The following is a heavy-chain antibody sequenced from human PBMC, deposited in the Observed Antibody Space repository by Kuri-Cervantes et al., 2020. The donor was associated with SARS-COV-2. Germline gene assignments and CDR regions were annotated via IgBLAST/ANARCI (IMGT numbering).Heavy chain of an antibody. CDR3: VRSFDH. Sequence: GGSLRLSCAASGLTFSSYEMNWVRQAPGKGLEWVSRISRNSNYIDYADSVKGRFIISRDNAKNSLDLQMNSLGPEDTAVYYRVRSFDHWGQGHLVTVSS. CDR1: GLTFSSYE. CDR2: ISRNSNYI. V-gene: IGHV3-21*01. J-gene: IGHJ4*02.